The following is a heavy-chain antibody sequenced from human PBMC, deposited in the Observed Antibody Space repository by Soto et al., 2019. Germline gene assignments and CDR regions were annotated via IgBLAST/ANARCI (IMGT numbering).Heavy chain of an antibody. Sequence: GGSLRLSCAASGFTFSDYYMGWVRQAPGKGLEWVSRSRNKANSYTTEYAASVNGRFTISRDGSKSSLYLQMNSLKTEDTALYYCTSTVRDITGHSNFDSSGRGTLVTASS. CDR1: GFTFSDYY. V-gene: IGHV3-72*01. J-gene: IGHJ4*02. CDR2: SRNKANSYTT. D-gene: IGHD2-8*02. CDR3: TSTVRDITGHSNFDS.